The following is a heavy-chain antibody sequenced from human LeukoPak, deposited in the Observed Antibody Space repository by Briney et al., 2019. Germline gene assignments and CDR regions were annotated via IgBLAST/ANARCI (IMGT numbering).Heavy chain of an antibody. CDR1: GFTFSSYA. D-gene: IGHD3-9*01. CDR2: ISGSGGST. Sequence: GGSLRLSCAASGFTFSSYAMTWVRQAPGKGLEWVSIISGSGGSTSYADSVKGRFTISRDDSKNALYLQMNSLRAEDTALYYCAKPYSGTILTGWFDPWGQGTLVTVSS. J-gene: IGHJ5*02. CDR3: AKPYSGTILTGWFDP. V-gene: IGHV3-23*01.